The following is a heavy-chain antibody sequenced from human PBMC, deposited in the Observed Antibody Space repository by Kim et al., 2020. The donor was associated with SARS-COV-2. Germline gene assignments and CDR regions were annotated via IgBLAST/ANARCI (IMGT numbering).Heavy chain of an antibody. V-gene: IGHV1-69*13. J-gene: IGHJ4*02. CDR3: AREGYYYDSTGYYFH. Sequence: SVKVSCKASGGTFSSYTISWVRLAPGQGLEWMGGIIPIFGIANYAQKFQGRVTITADESTSTAYMELSSLRSEDTAVYFCAREGYYYDSTGYYFHWGQGTLVTVSS. CDR2: IIPIFGIA. D-gene: IGHD3-22*01. CDR1: GGTFSSYT.